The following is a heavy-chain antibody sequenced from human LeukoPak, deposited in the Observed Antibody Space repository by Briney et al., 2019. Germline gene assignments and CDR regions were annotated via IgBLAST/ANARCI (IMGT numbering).Heavy chain of an antibody. CDR2: INPSGGST. J-gene: IGHJ5*02. D-gene: IGHD6-19*01. CDR1: GYTFTSYY. V-gene: IGHV1-46*01. CDR3: ARDRMGSGWYNWLDP. Sequence: ASVKVSCKASGYTFTSYYMHWVRQAPGQGLEWMGIINPSGGSTSYAQKFQGRVTMTRDTSTGTVYMELSSLRSEDTAVYYCARDRMGSGWYNWLDPWGQGTLVTVSS.